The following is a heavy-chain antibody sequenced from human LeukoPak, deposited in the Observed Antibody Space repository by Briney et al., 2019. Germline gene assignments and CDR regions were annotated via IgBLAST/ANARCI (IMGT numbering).Heavy chain of an antibody. D-gene: IGHD1-26*01. J-gene: IGHJ4*02. CDR3: ARDIPGGGNEWELPAY. V-gene: IGHV3-23*01. CDR1: GFTFSSYA. Sequence: GGSLRLSCAASGFTFSSYAMSWVRQAPGKGLEWVSAISGSGGSTYYADSVKGRFTISRDNSKNTLYLQMNSLRAEDTAVYYCARDIPGGGNEWELPAYWGQGTLVTVSS. CDR2: ISGSGGST.